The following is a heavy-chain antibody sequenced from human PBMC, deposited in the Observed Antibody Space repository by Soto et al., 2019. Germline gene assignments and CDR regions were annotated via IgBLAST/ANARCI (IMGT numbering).Heavy chain of an antibody. J-gene: IGHJ3*02. CDR2: VSGSGGST. D-gene: IGHD3-9*01. V-gene: IGHV3-23*01. CDR3: EKEGVSLNEQSTFDDPFDI. Sequence: EVQLLESGGGLVQPGGSLRLSCAASGFTFTNFAMSWVRQAPGKGLEWVAAVSGSGGSTYYEDSVKGRFTISRDTSKNTLYLEMYSLRADDTDVYYCEKEGVSLNEQSTFDDPFDIWGQGTMVTVSS. CDR1: GFTFTNFA.